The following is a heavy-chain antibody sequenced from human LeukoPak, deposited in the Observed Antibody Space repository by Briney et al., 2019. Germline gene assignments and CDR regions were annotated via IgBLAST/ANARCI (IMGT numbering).Heavy chain of an antibody. Sequence: SETLSLTCTVSGGSISSYYWSWTRQPPGKGLEWIGYIYYSGSTNYNPSLKSRVTISVDTSKNQFSLKLSSVTAADTAVYYCARHLYSSSPDLLFDYWGQGTLVTVSS. J-gene: IGHJ4*02. CDR2: IYYSGST. D-gene: IGHD6-6*01. V-gene: IGHV4-59*01. CDR3: ARHLYSSSPDLLFDY. CDR1: GGSISSYY.